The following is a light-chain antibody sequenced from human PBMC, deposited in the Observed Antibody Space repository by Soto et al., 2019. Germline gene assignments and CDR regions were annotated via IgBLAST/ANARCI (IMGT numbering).Light chain of an antibody. CDR1: QSISNY. CDR3: QQANSFPPT. J-gene: IGKJ3*01. Sequence: DIQMTQSPSTLSASVGDRVTITCRASQSISNYLAWYQQKLGKAPKLLIYAASTLQSGVPSRFSGSGSGTDFTLNISSLQTEDFATYYCQQANSFPPTFGPGTKVDIK. CDR2: AAS. V-gene: IGKV1-12*01.